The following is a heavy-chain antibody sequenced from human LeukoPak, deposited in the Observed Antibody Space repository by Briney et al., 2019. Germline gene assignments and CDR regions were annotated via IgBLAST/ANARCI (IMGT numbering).Heavy chain of an antibody. CDR1: GLTFRSYA. CDR2: ISGSGTTT. J-gene: IGHJ4*02. CDR3: AKAYSRSGWGIDY. V-gene: IGHV3-23*01. D-gene: IGHD6-6*01. Sequence: GGSLRLSCAASGLTFRSYAMTWVRQAPGKGLEWVSSISGSGTTTYFADSVKGRFTISRDNSKGSLYLQMNSLRAEDTALYYCAKAYSRSGWGIDYWGQGTLVTVSS.